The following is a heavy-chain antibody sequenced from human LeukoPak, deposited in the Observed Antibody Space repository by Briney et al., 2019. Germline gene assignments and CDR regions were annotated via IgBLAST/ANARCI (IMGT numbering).Heavy chain of an antibody. D-gene: IGHD6-19*01. V-gene: IGHV3-33*06. J-gene: IGHJ3*02. CDR1: GFTFSSYA. Sequence: PGGSLRLSCAASGFTFSSYAMSWVRQAPGKGLEWVAVIWNDGSNKYYADSVKGRFTISRDNSKNTLYLQMNSLRAEDTAVYYCAKDHPKEAVAGPHDAFDIWGQGTMVTVSS. CDR2: IWNDGSNK. CDR3: AKDHPKEAVAGPHDAFDI.